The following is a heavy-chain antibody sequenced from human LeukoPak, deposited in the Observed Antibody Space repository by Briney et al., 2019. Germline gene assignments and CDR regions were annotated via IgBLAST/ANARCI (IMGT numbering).Heavy chain of an antibody. J-gene: IGHJ4*02. CDR1: GFTFSSYA. CDR2: ISGSCGST. CDR3: AKVMTRTMVRGVPPSDY. Sequence: PGGSLRLSCAASGFTFSSYAMSWVRQAPGKGLEWVSAISGSCGSTYYADSVKGRFTISRDNSKNTLYLQMNSLRAEDTAVYYCAKVMTRTMVRGVPPSDYWGQGTLVTVSS. V-gene: IGHV3-23*01. D-gene: IGHD3-10*01.